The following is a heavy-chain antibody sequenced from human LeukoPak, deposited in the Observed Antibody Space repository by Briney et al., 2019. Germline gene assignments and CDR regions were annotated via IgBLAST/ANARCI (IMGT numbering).Heavy chain of an antibody. D-gene: IGHD2-2*02. V-gene: IGHV1-2*02. CDR1: GYTFTDYY. J-gene: IGHJ6*03. CDR2: INPKSGGT. CDR3: ARAQVAAAIGYYYYMDV. Sequence: ASVKVSCKASGYTFTDYYMHWVRQAPGQGLEWMGWINPKSGGTKYAQRFQGRMTMTRDTSINTAYMELSSLRSDDTAVYYCARAQVAAAIGYYYYMDVWGKGITVTVSS.